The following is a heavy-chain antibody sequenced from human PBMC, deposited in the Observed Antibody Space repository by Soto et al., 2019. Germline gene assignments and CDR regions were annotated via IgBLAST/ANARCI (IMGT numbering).Heavy chain of an antibody. CDR3: AKDYVETYCGLSSCHAASFDF. CDR1: GFTFSTYT. Sequence: EVDLLESGGGWIQPGGSLRLSCAASGFTFSTYTMNWVRQAPGRGLEWISTISDAGRSTFYADYVKGRFIVSRDNSKNTLFPEMPRLRPDDTDVYYCAKDYVETYCGLSSCHAASFDFWGQGVLVAVSS. D-gene: IGHD2-21*01. J-gene: IGHJ4*02. V-gene: IGHV3-23*01. CDR2: ISDAGRST.